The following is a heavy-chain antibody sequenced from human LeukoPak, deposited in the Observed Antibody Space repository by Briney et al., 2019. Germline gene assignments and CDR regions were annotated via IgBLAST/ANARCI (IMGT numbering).Heavy chain of an antibody. CDR3: TRLGSQNYYDSSGYYWGWFDP. D-gene: IGHD3-22*01. CDR2: IYPGDSDT. CDR1: GYSFTSYW. Sequence: GESLKISCKGSGYSFTSYWIGWVRQMPGKGLEWMGIIYPGDSDTRYSPSFQGQVTISVDKSISTVYLQWSSLKASDTAIYYCTRLGSQNYYDSSGYYWGWFDPWGQGTLVTVSS. J-gene: IGHJ5*02. V-gene: IGHV5-51*01.